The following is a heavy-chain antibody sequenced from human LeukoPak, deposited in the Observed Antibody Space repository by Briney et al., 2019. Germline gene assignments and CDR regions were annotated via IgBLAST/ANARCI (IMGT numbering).Heavy chain of an antibody. D-gene: IGHD1-1*01. V-gene: IGHV1-2*02. J-gene: IGHJ4*02. CDR2: INPNSGGT. Sequence: ASVKVSCKASGYTFTGYYMHWVRQAPGQGLEWMGWINPNSGGTNDAQKFQGRVTMTRDTSTSTVYMELSSLRSEDTAVYYCTRGGYGGPRVAFDYWGQGTLVTVSS. CDR1: GYTFTGYY. CDR3: TRGGYGGPRVAFDY.